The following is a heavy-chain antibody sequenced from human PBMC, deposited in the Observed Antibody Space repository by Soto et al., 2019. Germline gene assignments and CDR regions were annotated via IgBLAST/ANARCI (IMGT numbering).Heavy chain of an antibody. J-gene: IGHJ5*02. CDR2: IIPIFGTA. CDR3: ARDSVSDYDILTGYNNWFDP. CDR1: GGTFSSYA. Sequence: QVQLVQSGAEVKKPGSSVKVSCKASGGTFSSYAISWVRQAPGQGLEWMGGIIPIFGTANYAQKFQGRVTITADESTSTAYMEQSSLRSEDTAVYYCARDSVSDYDILTGYNNWFDPWGQGTLVTVSS. V-gene: IGHV1-69*01. D-gene: IGHD3-9*01.